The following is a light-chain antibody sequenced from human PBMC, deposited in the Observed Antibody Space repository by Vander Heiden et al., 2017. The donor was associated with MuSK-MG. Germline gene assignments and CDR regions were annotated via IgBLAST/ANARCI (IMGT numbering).Light chain of an antibody. J-gene: IGKJ4*01. CDR3: QQRSNWSPLT. CDR1: QSVSSY. Sequence: EIVLTQSPATLSLSPGERATLSCRASQSVSSYLAWYQQKPGQAPRLLIYDASNRATGIPARFSGSGSGTDFTLTISSLEPEDFAVYYCQQRSNWSPLTFGGGTKMEIK. CDR2: DAS. V-gene: IGKV3-11*01.